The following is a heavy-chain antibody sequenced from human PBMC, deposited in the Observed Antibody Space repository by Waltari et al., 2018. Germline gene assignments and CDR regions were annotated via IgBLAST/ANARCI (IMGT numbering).Heavy chain of an antibody. CDR2: RRYDGSNK. CDR3: AKAGERGGGSCYEHRN. V-gene: IGHV3-30*02. D-gene: IGHD2-15*01. Sequence: QVQLVESGGGVVQPGGSLRLSCAASGFTFSSSGMHWVRQAPGKGLEWVAFRRYDGSNKYYADSVKGRFTISRDNSKNTLYLQMNSLRAEDTAVYYCAKAGERGGGSCYEHRNWGQGTLVTVSS. CDR1: GFTFSSSG. J-gene: IGHJ4*02.